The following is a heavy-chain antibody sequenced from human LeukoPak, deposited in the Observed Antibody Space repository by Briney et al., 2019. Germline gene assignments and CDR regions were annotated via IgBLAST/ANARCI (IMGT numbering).Heavy chain of an antibody. CDR3: AGDSGVLPAAIVLDDY. J-gene: IGHJ4*02. CDR2: ISSSSSYI. V-gene: IGHV3-21*01. D-gene: IGHD2-2*01. Sequence: GGSLRLSCAASGFTFSSYSMNWVRQAPGKGLEWVSSISSSSSYIYYADSVKGRFTISRDNAKNSLYLQMNSLRAEDTAVYYCAGDSGVLPAAIVLDDYWGQGTLVTVSS. CDR1: GFTFSSYS.